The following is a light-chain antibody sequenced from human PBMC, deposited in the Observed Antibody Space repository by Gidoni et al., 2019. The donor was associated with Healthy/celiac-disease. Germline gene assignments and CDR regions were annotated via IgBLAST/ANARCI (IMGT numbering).Light chain of an antibody. CDR2: DAS. J-gene: IGKJ2*01. CDR1: QSVSSY. V-gene: IGKV3-11*01. Sequence: EIVLTQSPATLSLSPGERATLSCRASQSVSSYLAWYQQKPGQAPRLLIYDASNRATGIPARFSGSGSGTDFTLTISSLEPEDFAVYYCQQRSSGGPMYTFGQGTKLEIK. CDR3: QQRSSGGPMYT.